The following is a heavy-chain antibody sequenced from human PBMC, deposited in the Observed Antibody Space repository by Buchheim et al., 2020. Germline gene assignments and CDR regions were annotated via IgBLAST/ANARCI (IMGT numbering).Heavy chain of an antibody. CDR2: ISYDGTNR. V-gene: IGHV3-30-3*01. J-gene: IGHJ6*02. CDR3: AREGEGDKYGMDV. CDR1: GFTFNTYA. Sequence: QVQLVESGGGVVQPGRSLRLSCAASGFTFNTYALHWVRQAPGKRLEWASIISYDGTNRFYADSVKGRFTVSRDNSKNTLYLQMSSLRTEDTAVYYCAREGEGDKYGMDVWGQGTT. D-gene: IGHD3-16*01.